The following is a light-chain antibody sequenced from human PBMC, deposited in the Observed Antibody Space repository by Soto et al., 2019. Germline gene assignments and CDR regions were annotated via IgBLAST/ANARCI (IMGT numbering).Light chain of an antibody. J-gene: IGKJ4*01. CDR1: QDIAIY. CDR2: AAS. V-gene: IGKV1-9*01. Sequence: LNQSPTTLSASVGDRVTITCRASQDIAIYLAWYQQKPGEAPKLLIYAASTLYGGVPSRFSGSGSGTDFALTITSLQAEDFATYYCQQPRIFPSTFGGGTKLDIK. CDR3: QQPRIFPST.